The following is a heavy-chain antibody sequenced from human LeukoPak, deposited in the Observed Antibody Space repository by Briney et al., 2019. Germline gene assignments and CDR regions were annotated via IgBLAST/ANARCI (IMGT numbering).Heavy chain of an antibody. J-gene: IGHJ6*02. CDR3: AGNVVVIAATRGYYYGMDV. CDR2: ISSSGSTI. V-gene: IGHV3-48*03. Sequence: QPGGSLRLSCAASGFIFSSYEMNWVRQAPGKGLEWVSYISSSGSTIYYADSVKGRFTISRDNAKNSPYLQMNSLRAEDTAVYYCAGNVVVIAATRGYYYGMDVWGQGTTVTVSS. D-gene: IGHD2-15*01. CDR1: GFIFSSYE.